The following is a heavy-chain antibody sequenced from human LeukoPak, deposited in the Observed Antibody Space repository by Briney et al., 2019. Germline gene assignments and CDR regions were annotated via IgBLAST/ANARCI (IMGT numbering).Heavy chain of an antibody. J-gene: IGHJ4*02. CDR3: ARVTTPTPHFDY. D-gene: IGHD4-11*01. Sequence: KSSETLSLTCAVSGGSVSSSNWWSWVRQPPGKGLEWIGEIYHSGSTNYNRSLKSRVTISVDKSKNQFSLKLSSVTAADTAVYYCARVTTPTPHFDYWGQGTLVTVSS. CDR1: GGSVSSSNW. CDR2: IYHSGST. V-gene: IGHV4-4*02.